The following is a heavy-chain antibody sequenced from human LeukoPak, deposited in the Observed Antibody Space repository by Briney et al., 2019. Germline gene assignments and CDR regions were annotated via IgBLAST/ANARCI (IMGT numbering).Heavy chain of an antibody. V-gene: IGHV3-21*01. D-gene: IGHD2-15*01. J-gene: IGHJ4*02. CDR1: GFTFSSYS. CDR3: ARESCSGGSCYSDLDY. Sequence: PGGSLRLSCAASGFTFSSYSMNWVRQAPGKGLEWVSSISSSSSYIYYADSVKGRFTISRDNAKNSLYLQMNSLRAEDTAVYYCARESCSGGSCYSDLDYWGQGTLVTVSS. CDR2: ISSSSSYI.